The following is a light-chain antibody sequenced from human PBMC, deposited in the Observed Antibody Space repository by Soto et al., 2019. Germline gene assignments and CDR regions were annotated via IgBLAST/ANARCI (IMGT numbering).Light chain of an antibody. CDR1: QTINNN. CDR3: QQTYITPIT. V-gene: IGKV1-39*01. CDR2: SSS. Sequence: DIQMTQSPSSLSASVGDRVTISCRTSQTINNNLNWYQQRPGKAPNLLIYSSSSLLSGVPPRFSGSGSGTDFTLTISSLQPEDFATYYRQQTYITPITFGQGTRLDIK. J-gene: IGKJ5*01.